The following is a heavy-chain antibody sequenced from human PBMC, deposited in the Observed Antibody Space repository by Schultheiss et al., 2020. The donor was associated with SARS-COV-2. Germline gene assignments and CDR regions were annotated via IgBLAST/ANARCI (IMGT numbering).Heavy chain of an antibody. J-gene: IGHJ4*02. CDR2: ISYDGSNK. D-gene: IGHD4-17*01. V-gene: IGHV3-30*04. Sequence: GGSLRLSCAASGFTFSSYAMHWVRQAPGKGLEWVAVISYDGSNKYYADSVKGRFTISRDNSKNTLYLQMNSLRAEDTAVYYCARDFNGDYPFDYWGQGTLVTVSS. CDR3: ARDFNGDYPFDY. CDR1: GFTFSSYA.